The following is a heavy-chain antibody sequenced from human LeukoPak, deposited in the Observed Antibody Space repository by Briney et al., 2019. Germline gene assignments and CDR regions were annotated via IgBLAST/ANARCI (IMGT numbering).Heavy chain of an antibody. CDR1: GFTFSNYG. V-gene: IGHV3-33*01. CDR2: IWFDGSNK. D-gene: IGHD4-23*01. CDR3: ARQTTVATDC. J-gene: IGHJ4*02. Sequence: GGSLRLSCAASGFTFSNYGMHWVRQAPGKGLEWVALIWFDGSNKYCADSVKGRFTISRDNSNNTLYLQMNSLRVEDTAVYYCARQTTVATDCWGQGTLVTVSS.